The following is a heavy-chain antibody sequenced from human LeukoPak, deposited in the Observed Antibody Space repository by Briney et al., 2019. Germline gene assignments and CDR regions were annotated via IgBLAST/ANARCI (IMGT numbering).Heavy chain of an antibody. D-gene: IGHD2-8*02. CDR2: ILTSGGT. Sequence: SQTLSLTCTVSGGSISGGGYYWSWIRQPAGKGLEYIGRILTSGGTNYNSSLKSRVTMSVDTSKNQFSLKLSSVTAADTAVYYCAGDRGDFTAAFDIWGQGTMVTVSS. CDR1: GGSISGGGYY. J-gene: IGHJ3*02. V-gene: IGHV4-61*02. CDR3: AGDRGDFTAAFDI.